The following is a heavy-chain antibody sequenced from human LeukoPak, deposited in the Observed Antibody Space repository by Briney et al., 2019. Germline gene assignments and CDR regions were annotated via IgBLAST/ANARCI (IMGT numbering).Heavy chain of an antibody. D-gene: IGHD6-13*01. CDR1: GGSISSYY. CDR2: IYYSGST. Sequence: SETLSLTCTVSGGSISSYYWSWIRQPPGKGLEWIGYIYYSGSTNYNPSLKSRVTISVDTSKNQFSLKLSSVTAADTAVYYCARYGGAAGTSNYWGQGTLVTVSS. J-gene: IGHJ4*02. CDR3: ARYGGAAGTSNY. V-gene: IGHV4-59*01.